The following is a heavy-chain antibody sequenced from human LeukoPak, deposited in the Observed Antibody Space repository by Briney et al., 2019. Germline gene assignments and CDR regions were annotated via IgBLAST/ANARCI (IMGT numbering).Heavy chain of an antibody. J-gene: IGHJ4*02. CDR1: GYSFTSYW. CDR2: IYPGDSDT. D-gene: IGHD5-18*01. Sequence: GESLRISCKGSGYSFTSYWIGWVRQMPGKGLEWMGIIYPGDSDTRYSPSFQGQVTISVDKSISTAYLQWSSLKASDTAMYYCARLGDLQLTSMAPRGYFNYWGQGTLVTVSS. V-gene: IGHV5-51*01. CDR3: ARLGDLQLTSMAPRGYFNY.